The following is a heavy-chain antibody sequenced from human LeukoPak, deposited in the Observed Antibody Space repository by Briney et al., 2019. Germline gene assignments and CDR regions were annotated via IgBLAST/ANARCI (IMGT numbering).Heavy chain of an antibody. CDR2: IYYSGST. D-gene: IGHD6-13*01. CDR3: ARQCDIAAAVPYYFDY. V-gene: IGHV4-39*01. J-gene: IGHJ4*02. Sequence: SETRSLTGTVSGGSISSSSYYWGWIRQPPGKGLEWIGSIYYSGSTYYNPSLNSRLTISVDTSKNQFSLKVSSVTAAETAVYYCARQCDIAAAVPYYFDYWGQGTLVTVSS. CDR1: GGSISSSSYY.